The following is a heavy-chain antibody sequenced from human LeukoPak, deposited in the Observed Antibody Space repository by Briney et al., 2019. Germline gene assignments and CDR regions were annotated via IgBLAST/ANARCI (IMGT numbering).Heavy chain of an antibody. CDR3: AKVISSWYSNYFDY. D-gene: IGHD6-13*01. V-gene: IGHV3-30*02. CDR2: IRYDGSNK. Sequence: GGSLRLSCAASGFAFSDYGMNWVRQAPGKGLEWVAFIRYDGSNKYYADSVKGRFTISRDNSKNTLYLQMNSLRAEDTAVYYCAKVISSWYSNYFDYWGQGTLVTVSS. J-gene: IGHJ4*02. CDR1: GFAFSDYG.